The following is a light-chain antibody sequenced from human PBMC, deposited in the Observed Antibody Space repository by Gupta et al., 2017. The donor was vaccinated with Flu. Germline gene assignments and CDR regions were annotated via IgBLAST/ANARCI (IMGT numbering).Light chain of an antibody. CDR1: QSLVYSDGNTV. J-gene: IGKJ1*01. CDR2: LVS. CDR3: MQGAHWPWA. Sequence: DVVMTQSPLSLSVALGQPASISRRSSQSLVYSDGNTVLHWFQQRPGQSPRRLIYLVSHRDSGVPDRFSGSGSGTDFTLKISRVEAEDVGIYFCMQGAHWPWAFGQGTKVEIK. V-gene: IGKV2-30*01.